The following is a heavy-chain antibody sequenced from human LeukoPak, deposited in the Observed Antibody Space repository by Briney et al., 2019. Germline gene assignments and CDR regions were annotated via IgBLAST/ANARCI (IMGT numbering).Heavy chain of an antibody. V-gene: IGHV3-48*04. Sequence: PGGSLRLSCAASGFTFSSYGTSWVRQAPGKGLEWVSYISSSGSTIYYADSVKGRFTISRDNAKNSLYLQMDSLRAEDTAVYYCARERGAFDIWGQGTMVTVSS. CDR2: ISSSGSTI. CDR1: GFTFSSYG. CDR3: ARERGAFDI. J-gene: IGHJ3*02.